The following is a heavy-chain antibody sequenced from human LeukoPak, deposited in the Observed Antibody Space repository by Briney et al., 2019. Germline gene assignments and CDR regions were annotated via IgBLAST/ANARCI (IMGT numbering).Heavy chain of an antibody. CDR3: AKDDTRGYSGYDWYHFSPPIVSLDY. J-gene: IGHJ4*02. Sequence: PGGSLRLSCAASGFTFSSYAMSWVRQAPGKGLEWVSAISGSGGSTYYADSVKGRFTISRDNSKNTLYLQMNSLRAEDTAVYYCAKDDTRGYSGYDWYHFSPPIVSLDYWGQGTLVTVSS. V-gene: IGHV3-23*01. CDR2: ISGSGGST. D-gene: IGHD5-12*01. CDR1: GFTFSSYA.